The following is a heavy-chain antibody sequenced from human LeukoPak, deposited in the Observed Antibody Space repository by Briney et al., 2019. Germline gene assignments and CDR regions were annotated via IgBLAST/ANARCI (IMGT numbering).Heavy chain of an antibody. CDR1: GYTFTSYY. CDR3: ARGLRCGGDCYYWYFDL. CDR2: FNPSGGST. J-gene: IGHJ2*01. Sequence: ASVKVSCKSSGYTFTSYYMHWVRHAPGQGLELMGIFNPSGGSTSYAQKFQGRVTMTRDTSISTAYMELSRLRSDDTAVYYCARGLRCGGDCYYWYFDLWGRGTLVTVSS. D-gene: IGHD2-21*02. V-gene: IGHV1-46*01.